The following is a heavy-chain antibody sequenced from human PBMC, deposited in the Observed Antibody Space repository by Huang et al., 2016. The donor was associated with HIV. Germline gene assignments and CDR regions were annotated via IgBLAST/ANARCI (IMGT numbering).Heavy chain of an antibody. J-gene: IGHJ3*01. CDR3: TREYTVAGAFDL. D-gene: IGHD5-12*01. Sequence: QVQLVESGGGVVQPGRSLRLSCAASGFSFANYAMHWVRQAAGKRLECVTCISNDGSSRYYADSVKGRFTISRDNFKNALYLQMNRLRGDDTAVYYCTREYTVAGAFDLWGQGTMVTVSS. V-gene: IGHV3-30-3*01. CDR1: GFSFANYA. CDR2: ISNDGSSR.